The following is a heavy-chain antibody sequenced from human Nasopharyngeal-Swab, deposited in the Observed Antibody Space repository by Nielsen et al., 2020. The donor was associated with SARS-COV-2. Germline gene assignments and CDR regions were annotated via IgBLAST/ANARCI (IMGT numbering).Heavy chain of an antibody. CDR1: GGTFSSYA. CDR3: ARGGLSSSWYFQSDY. Sequence: ASVKVSCKASGGTFSSYAISWVRQAPGQGLEWMGWISAYNGNTNYAQKLQGRVTMTTDTSTSTAYMELRSLRSDDTAVYYCARGGLSSSWYFQSDYWGQGTLVTVSS. J-gene: IGHJ4*02. CDR2: ISAYNGNT. D-gene: IGHD6-13*01. V-gene: IGHV1-18*01.